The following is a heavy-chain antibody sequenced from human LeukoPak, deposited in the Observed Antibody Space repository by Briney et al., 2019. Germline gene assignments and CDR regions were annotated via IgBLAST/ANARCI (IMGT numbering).Heavy chain of an antibody. CDR2: ISAYNGNT. CDR3: ASYGSGSYYNFSNEYFQH. Sequence: ASVKVSCKASGYTFTSYGISWVRQAPGQGLEWMGWISAYNGNTNYAQKLQGRVTMTTDTSTSTAYMELRSLRSDDTAVYYCASYGSGSYYNFSNEYFQHWGQGTLVTVSS. CDR1: GYTFTSYG. D-gene: IGHD3-10*01. J-gene: IGHJ1*01. V-gene: IGHV1-18*01.